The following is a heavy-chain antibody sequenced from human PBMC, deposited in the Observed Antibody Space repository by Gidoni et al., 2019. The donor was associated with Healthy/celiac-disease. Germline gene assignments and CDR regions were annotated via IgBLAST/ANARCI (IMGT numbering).Heavy chain of an antibody. V-gene: IGHV3-9*01. CDR2: INWNSASA. J-gene: IGHJ3*02. CDR3: AKARGFTYGIDAFEI. CDR1: GFTFDDYA. Sequence: EVQLVESGGDLVQPGTSLRLPCEVPGFTFDDYAMHWVRQGPGKGLEWVSGINWNSASAGYAESVEGRFTISRDNDKKSLYLQMTRLRPEDTAVYYCAKARGFTYGIDAFEIWGHGTMVTVSS. D-gene: IGHD5-18*01.